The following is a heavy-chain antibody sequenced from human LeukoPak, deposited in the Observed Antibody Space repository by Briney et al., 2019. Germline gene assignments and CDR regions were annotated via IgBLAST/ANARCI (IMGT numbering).Heavy chain of an antibody. D-gene: IGHD5-24*01. CDR2: ISISGSTI. V-gene: IGHV3-48*03. CDR1: GFTFSNYE. J-gene: IGHJ3*02. Sequence: GGSLRLSCAASGFTFSNYEMNWVRQAPGKGLEWVSYISISGSTIYYADSVKGRFTISRDNARNSLYVQMNSLRVEDTAVYYCARGGGHGHNWNAFDIWGQGTMVTVSS. CDR3: ARGGGHGHNWNAFDI.